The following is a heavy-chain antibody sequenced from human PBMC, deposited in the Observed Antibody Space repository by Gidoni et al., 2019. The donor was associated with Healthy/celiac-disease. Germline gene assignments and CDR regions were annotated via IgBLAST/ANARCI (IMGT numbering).Heavy chain of an antibody. CDR1: GLSLSTSGVG. V-gene: IGHV2-5*02. CDR2: ICVDDDK. Sequence: QITLKESGHTRVKPTQTLPLTCPFPGLSLSTSGVGVGWIRQPTGKALAWLALICVDDDKRYSQSLQSRLTITKDTSKNQVVLTMTNMDPVDTAPYYRAHSPYYYGSGSYRKYFFDYWGQGTPVTVSS. D-gene: IGHD3-10*01. CDR3: AHSPYYYGSGSYRKYFFDY. J-gene: IGHJ4*02.